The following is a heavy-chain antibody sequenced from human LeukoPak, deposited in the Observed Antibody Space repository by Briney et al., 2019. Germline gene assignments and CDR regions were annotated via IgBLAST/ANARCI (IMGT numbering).Heavy chain of an antibody. J-gene: IGHJ3*02. V-gene: IGHV3-30-3*01. Sequence: PGGSLRLSCAASGFTFSSYAMHWVRQAPGKGLEWVAVISYDGSNKYYADSVKGRFTISRDNSKNTLYLQTNSLRAEDTAVYYCTTDAPQIWGQGTMVTVSS. CDR3: TTDAPQI. CDR1: GFTFSSYA. CDR2: ISYDGSNK.